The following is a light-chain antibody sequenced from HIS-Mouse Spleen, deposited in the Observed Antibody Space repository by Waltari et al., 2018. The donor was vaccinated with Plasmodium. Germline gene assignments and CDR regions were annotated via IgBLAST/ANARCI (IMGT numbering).Light chain of an antibody. Sequence: EIVMTHSPATLSVSPGERDTISCRASQSVSSNLAWYQQKPGQAPRLLIYGASTRATGIPARFSGSGSGTEFTLTISSLQSEDFAVYYCQQYNNWSFTFGPGTKVDIK. CDR3: QQYNNWSFT. J-gene: IGKJ3*01. CDR2: GAS. V-gene: IGKV3-15*01. CDR1: QSVSSN.